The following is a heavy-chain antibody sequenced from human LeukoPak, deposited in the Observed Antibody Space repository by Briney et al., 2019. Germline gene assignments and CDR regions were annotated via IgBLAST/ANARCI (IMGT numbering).Heavy chain of an antibody. CDR3: ANPRYGSSGYYYVD. V-gene: IGHV1-3*01. D-gene: IGHD3-22*01. J-gene: IGHJ4*02. CDR1: GYTFTDYT. Sequence: ASVKVSCKASGYTFTDYTMHWLRQAPGQRLEWMGWINGGSGNTKYSPEFQGRVTITRDTSASTAYMELGSLRSEDTAVYYCANPRYGSSGYYYVDWGQGTLVTVSS. CDR2: INGGSGNT.